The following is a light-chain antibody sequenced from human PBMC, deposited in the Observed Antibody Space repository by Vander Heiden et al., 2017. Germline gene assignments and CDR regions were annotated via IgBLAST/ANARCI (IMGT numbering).Light chain of an antibody. CDR1: QSVSSSY. J-gene: IGKJ1*01. CDR2: GAS. Sequence: EIVLTQSPGTLSLSPGERATLSCRASQSVSSSYLAWYQQKPGQAPRLLIYGASSSATGIPDRFSGSGSGTDFTLTISRLEPEDFAVYYCQQDSSSPWTFGQGTKVEIK. CDR3: QQDSSSPWT. V-gene: IGKV3-20*01.